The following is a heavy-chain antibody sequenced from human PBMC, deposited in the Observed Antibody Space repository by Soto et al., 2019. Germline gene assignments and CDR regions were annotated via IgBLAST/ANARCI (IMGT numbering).Heavy chain of an antibody. CDR1: GYTFTSYG. J-gene: IGHJ6*02. V-gene: IGHV1-18*01. CDR3: AKSSSWYPQHYYYYGMDV. Sequence: GASVKVSCKASGYTFTSYGISWVRQAPGQGLEWMGWISAYNGNTNYAQKLQGRVTMTTDTSTSTAYMELRSLRSDDTAVYYCAKSSSWYPQHYYYYGMDVWGQGTTVTVSS. CDR2: ISAYNGNT. D-gene: IGHD6-13*01.